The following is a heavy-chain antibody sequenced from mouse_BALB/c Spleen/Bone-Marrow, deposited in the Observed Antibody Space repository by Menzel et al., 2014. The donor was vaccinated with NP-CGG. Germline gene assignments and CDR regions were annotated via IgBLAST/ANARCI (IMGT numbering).Heavy chain of an antibody. J-gene: IGHJ3*01. CDR1: GYTFSSYW. D-gene: IGHD3-1*01. CDR2: ILPGSGNT. V-gene: IGHV1-9*01. CDR3: ARELGLRFAY. Sequence: QVQLQQSGAELMKPGASVKISRKATGYTFSSYWIERLKQRPGHGLEWIGEILPGSGNTNYNEKFKGRVTFTADSSSNTAYMQLSSLTSEDSAVYYCARELGLRFAYWGQGTLVTVSA.